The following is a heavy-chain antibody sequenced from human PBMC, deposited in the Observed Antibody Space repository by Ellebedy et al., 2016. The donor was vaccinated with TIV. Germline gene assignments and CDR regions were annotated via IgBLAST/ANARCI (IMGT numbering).Heavy chain of an antibody. D-gene: IGHD2-15*01. CDR2: IYHSGST. CDR3: ARELGGSGGSDFDY. V-gene: IGHV4-4*02. Sequence: MPSETLSLTCAVSGGSISSSNWWSWVRQPPGKGLEWIGGIYHSGSTNYNASLKSRVTISVDKSKNQFSLKLTSVTAADTAVYYCARELGGSGGSDFDYWGQGTLVTVSS. CDR1: GGSISSSNW. J-gene: IGHJ4*02.